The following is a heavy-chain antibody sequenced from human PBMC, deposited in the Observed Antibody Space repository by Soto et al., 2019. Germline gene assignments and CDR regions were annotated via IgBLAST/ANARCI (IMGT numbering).Heavy chain of an antibody. CDR3: AHRRYGAGGSDGFDY. D-gene: IGHD1-26*01. V-gene: IGHV2-5*02. CDR1: GFSLSTSGVG. Sequence: QITLKESGPTLVKPTQTLTLTCTFSGFSLSTSGVGVGWIRQPPGKALEWLALIYWDDDKRYSPSLKSRLTIAKETCNSQVVLRLTNRDPVDTASFYCAHRRYGAGGSDGFDYWGQGTLVTLSS. CDR2: IYWDDDK. J-gene: IGHJ4*02.